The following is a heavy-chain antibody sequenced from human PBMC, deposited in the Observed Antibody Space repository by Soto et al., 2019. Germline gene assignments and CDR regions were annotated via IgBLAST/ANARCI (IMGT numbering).Heavy chain of an antibody. CDR3: ARDVYNRNDDVDI. V-gene: IGHV3-21*01. Sequence: EVQLVESGGGLVKPGGSLRLSCAASGFTFSSYSMNWVRQAPGKGLEWVSSISSSSSYIYYADSVKGRFTISRDNAKNSLYLQMNSLRAEDTAVYYCARDVYNRNDDVDIWGQGTMVTVSS. D-gene: IGHD1-1*01. J-gene: IGHJ3*02. CDR1: GFTFSSYS. CDR2: ISSSSSYI.